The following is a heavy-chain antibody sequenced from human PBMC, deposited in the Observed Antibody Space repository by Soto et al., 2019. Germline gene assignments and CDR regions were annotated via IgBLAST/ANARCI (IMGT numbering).Heavy chain of an antibody. J-gene: IGHJ4*02. D-gene: IGHD5-12*01. CDR1: GGSFSGYY. V-gene: IGHV4-34*01. CDR3: ARSSPYGGVDY. Sequence: QVQLQQWGAGLLKPSETLSLTCAVYGGSFSGYYWSWIRQPPGKGLEWIGEINHSGSTNYNPSLKSQVTISVDTSKNQFSLKLSSVTAADTAVYYCARSSPYGGVDYWGQGTLVTVSS. CDR2: INHSGST.